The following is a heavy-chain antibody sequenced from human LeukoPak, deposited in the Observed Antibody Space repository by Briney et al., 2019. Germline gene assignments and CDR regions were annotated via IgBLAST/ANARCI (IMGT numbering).Heavy chain of an antibody. CDR3: ASRYFDY. CDR2: ISNSGSTV. Sequence: GGSLRLSCAASGFTFSDYYMTWLRQAPGKGLEWLSYISNSGSTVFYADSVKGRFTISRDNSKNTLYLQMNSLRAKDTAVYYCASRYFDYWGQGTLVTVSS. CDR1: GFTFSDYY. J-gene: IGHJ4*02. V-gene: IGHV3-11*01.